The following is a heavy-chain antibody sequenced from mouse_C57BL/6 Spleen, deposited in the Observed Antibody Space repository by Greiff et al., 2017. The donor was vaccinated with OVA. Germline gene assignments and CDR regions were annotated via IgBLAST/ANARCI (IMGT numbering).Heavy chain of an antibody. CDR2: IRLKSDNYAT. Sequence: EVMLVESGGGLVQPGGSMKLSCVASGFTFSNYWMNWVRQSPEKGLEWVAQIRLKSDNYATHYAESVKGRFTISRDDSKSSVYLQMNNLRAEDTGIYYCDGNYGGAWFAYWGQGTLVTVSA. CDR3: DGNYGGAWFAY. D-gene: IGHD2-1*01. J-gene: IGHJ3*01. V-gene: IGHV6-3*01. CDR1: GFTFSNYW.